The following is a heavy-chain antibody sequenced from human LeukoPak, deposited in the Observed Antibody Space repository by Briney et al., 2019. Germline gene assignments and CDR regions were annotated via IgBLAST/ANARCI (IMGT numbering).Heavy chain of an antibody. CDR1: GGSISSSSYY. V-gene: IGHV4-39*07. CDR3: AGRQKLRIAAGY. CDR2: IYYSGST. Sequence: PSETLSLTCTVSGGSISSSSYYWGWIRQPPGKGRGWIGSIYYSGSTNYNPSLKSRVTISVDTSKNQFSLKLSSVTAADTAVYYCAGRQKLRIAAGYWGQGTLVTVSS. D-gene: IGHD6-6*01. J-gene: IGHJ4*02.